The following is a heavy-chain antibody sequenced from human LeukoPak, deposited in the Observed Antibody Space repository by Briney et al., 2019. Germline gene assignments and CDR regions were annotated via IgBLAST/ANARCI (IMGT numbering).Heavy chain of an antibody. V-gene: IGHV4-34*01. D-gene: IGHD1-1*01. CDR3: ASSSVKRSDY. Sequence: KPSETLSLTCAVYGGSFSGYYWSWIRQPPGKGLEWIGEINHSGSTNYNPSLKSRVTISVDTSKNQFSLKLSSVNAADTAVYYCASSSVKRSDYWGQGTLVTVSS. J-gene: IGHJ4*02. CDR2: INHSGST. CDR1: GGSFSGYY.